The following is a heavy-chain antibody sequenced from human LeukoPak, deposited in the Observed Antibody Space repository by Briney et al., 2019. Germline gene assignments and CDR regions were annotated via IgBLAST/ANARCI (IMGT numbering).Heavy chain of an antibody. D-gene: IGHD6-13*01. CDR1: GGSFSGYY. CDR3: ARDPAQNSSSWYSDY. J-gene: IGHJ4*02. V-gene: IGHV4-34*01. CDR2: INHSGST. Sequence: SETLSLTCAVYGGSFSGYYWSWIRQPPGKGLEWIGEINHSGSTNYNPSLKSRVTISVNTSKNQFSLKLNSVTAADTAVYYCARDPAQNSSSWYSDYWGQGTLVTVSS.